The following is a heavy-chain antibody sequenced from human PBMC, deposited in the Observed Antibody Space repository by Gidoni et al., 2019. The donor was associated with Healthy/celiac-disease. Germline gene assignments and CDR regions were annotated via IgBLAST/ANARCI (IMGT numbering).Heavy chain of an antibody. CDR2: ISSSSSYT. CDR3: ARHSSAHDAFDI. V-gene: IGHV3-11*06. J-gene: IGHJ3*02. D-gene: IGHD3-22*01. Sequence: QVQLVESGGGLVKPGGSLRLSCAASGFTFSDYYMSWIRQAPGKGLEWVSYISSSSSYTNYADSVKGRFTISRDNAKNSLYLQMNSLRAEDTAVYYCARHSSAHDAFDIWGQGTMVTVSS. CDR1: GFTFSDYY.